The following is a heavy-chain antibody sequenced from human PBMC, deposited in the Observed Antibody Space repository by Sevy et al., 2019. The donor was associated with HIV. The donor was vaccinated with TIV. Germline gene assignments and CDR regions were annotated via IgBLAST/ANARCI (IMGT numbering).Heavy chain of an antibody. J-gene: IGHJ4*02. CDR3: TRPMTTVNGDYFDY. Sequence: GGSLRLSCAASGFTFSGSTMHWVRQASGKGLEWVGRIRRKANIYATAYAASVKRRFTISRDDSKNTAYLQMNSLKTEDTVVYYCTRPMTTVNGDYFDYWGKRTLVTVSS. V-gene: IGHV3-73*01. CDR1: GFTFSGST. D-gene: IGHD4-17*01. CDR2: IRRKANIYAT.